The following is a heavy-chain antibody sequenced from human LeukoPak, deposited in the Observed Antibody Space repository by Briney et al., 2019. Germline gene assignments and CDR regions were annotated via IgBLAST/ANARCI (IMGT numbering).Heavy chain of an antibody. Sequence: MPSETLSLTCTVSGGSISSYYWSWIRQPPGKGLEWIGYIYYSGSTNYNPSLKSRVTISVDTSKNQFSLKLSSVTAADTAVYYCARSTQHAYVDTGVDYWGQGTLVTVSS. CDR1: GGSISSYY. J-gene: IGHJ4*02. CDR3: ARSTQHAYVDTGVDY. V-gene: IGHV4-59*08. D-gene: IGHD5-18*01. CDR2: IYYSGST.